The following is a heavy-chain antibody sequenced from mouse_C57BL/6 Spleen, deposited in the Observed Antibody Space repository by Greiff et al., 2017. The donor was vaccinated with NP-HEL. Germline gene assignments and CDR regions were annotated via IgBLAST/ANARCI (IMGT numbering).Heavy chain of an antibody. D-gene: IGHD2-5*01. CDR2: ISNGGGST. J-gene: IGHJ2*01. Sequence: DVKLVESGGGLVQPGGSLKLSCAASGFTFSDYYMYWVRQTPEKRLEWVAYISNGGGSTYYPDTVKGRFTISRDNAKNTLYLQMSRLESEDTAMYYCARESNYGFDDWGQGTTLTVSS. CDR1: GFTFSDYY. CDR3: ARESNYGFDD. V-gene: IGHV5-12*01.